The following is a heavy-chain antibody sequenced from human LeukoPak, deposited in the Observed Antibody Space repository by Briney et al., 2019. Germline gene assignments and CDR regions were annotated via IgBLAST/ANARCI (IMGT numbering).Heavy chain of an antibody. V-gene: IGHV3-23*01. CDR3: ARYCTSSSCYGQDYYYGMDV. J-gene: IGHJ6*02. Sequence: GGSLRLSCAASGFTFSSYSMNWVRQAPGKGLEWVSAISSSGGSTYYADSVKGRFTISRDNSKNTLYLQMNSLRAEDTALYYCARYCTSSSCYGQDYYYGMDVWGQGTTVTVSS. CDR1: GFTFSSYS. D-gene: IGHD2-2*01. CDR2: ISSSGGST.